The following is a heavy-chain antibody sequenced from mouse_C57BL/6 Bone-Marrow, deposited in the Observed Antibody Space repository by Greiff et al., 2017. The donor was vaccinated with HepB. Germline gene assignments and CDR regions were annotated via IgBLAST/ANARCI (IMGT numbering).Heavy chain of an antibody. V-gene: IGHV1-82*01. D-gene: IGHD1-1*01. Sequence: VQLVESGPELVKPGASVKISCKASGYAFSSSWMNWVKQRPGKGLEWIGRIYPGDGDTNYNGKFKGKATLTADKSSSTTYMQLSSLTSEDSAVYFCAPNYYGSSYWYFDVWGTGTTFTVSS. CDR2: IYPGDGDT. CDR1: GYAFSSSW. J-gene: IGHJ1*03. CDR3: APNYYGSSYWYFDV.